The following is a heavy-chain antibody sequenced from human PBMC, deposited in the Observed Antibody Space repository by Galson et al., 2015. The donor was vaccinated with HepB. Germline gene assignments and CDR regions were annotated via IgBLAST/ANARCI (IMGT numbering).Heavy chain of an antibody. CDR1: GFTFSNYP. V-gene: IGHV3-30*04. CDR3: ARVRSGWARDSYFDL. J-gene: IGHJ2*01. D-gene: IGHD6-19*01. CDR2: ISYDGTNK. Sequence: SLRLSCAASGFTFSNYPMHWVRQAPCKGLEWVALISYDGTNKYYADSVMGRFTMSRDNSKNTLYLQMNSLRSEDTAVYYCARVRSGWARDSYFDLWGRGTLVTVSS.